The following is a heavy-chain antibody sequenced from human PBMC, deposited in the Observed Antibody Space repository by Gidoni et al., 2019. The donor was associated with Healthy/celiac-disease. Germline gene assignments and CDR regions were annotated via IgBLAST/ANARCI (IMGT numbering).Heavy chain of an antibody. CDR1: GGSISSSSYY. D-gene: IGHD3-3*01. Sequence: QLQLQESGPGLVKPSETLSLTCTVSGGSISSSSYYWGWIRQPPGKGLEWIGSIYYSGSTYYNPSLKSRVTISVDTSKNQFSLKLSSVTAADTAVYYCARQKTYYDFWSGYFNWFDPWGQGTLVTVSS. CDR3: ARQKTYYDFWSGYFNWFDP. J-gene: IGHJ5*02. V-gene: IGHV4-39*01. CDR2: IYYSGST.